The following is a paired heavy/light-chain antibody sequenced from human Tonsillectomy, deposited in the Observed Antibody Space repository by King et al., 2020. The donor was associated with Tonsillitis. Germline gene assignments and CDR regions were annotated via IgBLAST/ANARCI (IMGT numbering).Heavy chain of an antibody. CDR1: RFTFSYYA. D-gene: IGHD3-9*01. Sequence: QVQLVESGGGVVQPGRSLRLSCAASRFTFSYYAMHWVRQAPGKGLEWVALISYDESDKYYADSVKGRFTISRDNSKNTLYLQMNSLRAEDTAVYYCARDSVTYYDILTGETYYFDYWGQGTLVTVSS. CDR3: ARDSVTYYDILTGETYYFDY. V-gene: IGHV3-30-3*01. J-gene: IGHJ4*02. CDR2: ISYDESDK.
Light chain of an antibody. Sequence: QSALTQPRSVSGSPGQSVTISCTGTSSDVGGYNYVSWYQHHPGKAPKLMIYDVNKRPSGVPDRFSGSKSGNTASLTISGLQSEDEADYYCCSYTGTYTRVFGGGTKLTVL. CDR3: CSYTGTYTRV. CDR1: SSDVGGYNY. CDR2: DVN. V-gene: IGLV2-11*01. J-gene: IGLJ3*02.